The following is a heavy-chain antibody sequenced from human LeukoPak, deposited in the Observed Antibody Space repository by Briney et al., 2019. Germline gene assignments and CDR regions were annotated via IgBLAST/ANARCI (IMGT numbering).Heavy chain of an antibody. CDR1: GYTFTSYG. V-gene: IGHV1-69*13. CDR3: ARGIFGDPDLKRDAFDI. D-gene: IGHD2-21*02. CDR2: IIPIFGTA. J-gene: IGHJ3*02. Sequence: SVKVSCKASGYTFTSYGISWVRQAPGQGLEWMGGIIPIFGTANYAQKFQGRVTITADESTSTAYMELSSLRSEDTAVYYCARGIFGDPDLKRDAFDIWGQGTMVTVSS.